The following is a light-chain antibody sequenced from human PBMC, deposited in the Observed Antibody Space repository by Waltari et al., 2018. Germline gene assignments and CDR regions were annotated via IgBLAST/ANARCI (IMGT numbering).Light chain of an antibody. CDR3: YSRDSRDTTGDQYV. V-gene: IGLV3-19*01. Sequence: SSELTQDPAVSVALGQTVRITCQGDSLRKNFASWYKQRPGQAPLLVIFAKKNRPSGIPDRFSGSSSGDTASLTITGAQAEDEADYYCYSRDSRDTTGDQYVFGTGTKVTVL. CDR2: AKK. CDR1: SLRKNF. J-gene: IGLJ1*01.